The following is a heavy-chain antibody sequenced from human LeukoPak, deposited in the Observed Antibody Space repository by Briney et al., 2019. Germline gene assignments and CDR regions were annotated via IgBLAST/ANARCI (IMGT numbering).Heavy chain of an antibody. CDR2: ITGIGDYT. J-gene: IGHJ4*02. CDR3: AKTYGSGSSYYFDY. V-gene: IGHV3-23*01. Sequence: GGSLRLSWAAFGFIFARYGMTWVRQPPGKGLGWDSCITGIGDYTIYADSVKGRSTISRDNSKNTLYLQINSLKAEDTAVYYCAKTYGSGSSYYFDYWGQGTLVTVSS. CDR1: GFIFARYG. D-gene: IGHD3-10*01.